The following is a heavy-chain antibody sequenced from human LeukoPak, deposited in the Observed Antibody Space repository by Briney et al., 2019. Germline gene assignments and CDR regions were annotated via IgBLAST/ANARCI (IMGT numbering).Heavy chain of an antibody. D-gene: IGHD1-26*01. CDR3: ASGMRVGPNI. V-gene: IGHV3-21*01. CDR2: ISSSSSYI. CDR1: GFTFSSYS. J-gene: IGHJ4*02. Sequence: GGSLRLSCAASGFTFSSYSMNWVRQAPGKGLEWVSSISSSSSYIYYADSVKGRFTISRDNAKNSLYLQMNSLRAEDAAVYYCASGMRVGPNIWGQGTLVTVSS.